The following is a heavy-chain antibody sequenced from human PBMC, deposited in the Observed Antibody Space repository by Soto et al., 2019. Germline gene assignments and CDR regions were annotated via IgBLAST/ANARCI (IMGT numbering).Heavy chain of an antibody. CDR3: MTSVTTHDY. D-gene: IGHD4-17*01. J-gene: IGHJ4*02. V-gene: IGHV3-7*01. CDR1: GFTLRSYW. CDR2: IKQDGSQK. Sequence: PGGSLRLSCAASGFTLRSYWMNWVRLAPGKGLEWVANIKQDGSQKNYVDSVKGRFTISRDNAKNSLYLQMSSLRAEDTAVYYCMTSVTTHDYWGQGTLVTVSS.